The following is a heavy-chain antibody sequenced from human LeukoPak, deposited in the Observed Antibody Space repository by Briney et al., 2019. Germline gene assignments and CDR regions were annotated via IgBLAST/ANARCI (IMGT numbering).Heavy chain of an antibody. CDR1: GFTFSSYG. V-gene: IGHV3-33*01. CDR3: ARDNVSSGSYRFDY. Sequence: PGGSLRLSCVASGFTFSSYGMHWVRQAPGKGLEWVAVIWYDGSNKYYADSVKGRFTISRDNSKNTLYLQMNSLRAEDTAVYYCARDNVSSGSYRFDYWGQGTLVTVSS. CDR2: IWYDGSNK. J-gene: IGHJ4*02. D-gene: IGHD1-26*01.